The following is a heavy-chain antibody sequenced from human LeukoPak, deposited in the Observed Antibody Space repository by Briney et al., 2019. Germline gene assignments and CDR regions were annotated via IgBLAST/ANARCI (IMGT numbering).Heavy chain of an antibody. CDR1: GGSISSSSYY. D-gene: IGHD5-24*01. V-gene: IGHV4-39*01. CDR3: AGGVRDGYNYGQPVGYFDY. CDR2: IYYSGST. J-gene: IGHJ4*02. Sequence: PSETLSLTCTVSGGSISSSSYYWGWIRQPPGKGLEWIGSIYYSGSTYYNPSLKSRVTISVDTSKNQFSLKLSSVTAADTAVYYCAGGVRDGYNYGQPVGYFDYWGQGTLVTVSS.